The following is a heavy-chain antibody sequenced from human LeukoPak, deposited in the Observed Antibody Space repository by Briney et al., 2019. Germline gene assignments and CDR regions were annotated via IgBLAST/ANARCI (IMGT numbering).Heavy chain of an antibody. CDR3: TKERRRDDILTGSFSD. CDR2: IKQDGSEK. D-gene: IGHD3-9*01. CDR1: GFTFSSYW. V-gene: IGHV3-7*01. Sequence: PGGSLRLSCAVSGFTFSSYWMSWVRQAPGKGLEWVANIKQDGSEKYYVASVKGRFTISRDNAQNSLYLKMNSLRAEDTAVYYCTKERRRDDILTGSFSDWGQGILVTVSS. J-gene: IGHJ4*02.